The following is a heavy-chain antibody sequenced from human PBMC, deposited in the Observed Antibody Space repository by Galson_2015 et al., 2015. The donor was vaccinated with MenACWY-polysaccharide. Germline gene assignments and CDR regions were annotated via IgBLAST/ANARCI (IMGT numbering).Heavy chain of an antibody. CDR2: ISYDETNK. J-gene: IGHJ6*02. Sequence: SLRLSCAASGFTFSTYAMSWVRQAPGKGLEWVAVISYDETNKYYADSVKGRFTISRDNSKKMLYLRMDSLRNEDTALYYCARSYCDRTNCYGMDVWGQGTTVIVSS. D-gene: IGHD2-21*01. CDR1: GFTFSTYA. CDR3: ARSYCDRTNCYGMDV. V-gene: IGHV3-30-3*01.